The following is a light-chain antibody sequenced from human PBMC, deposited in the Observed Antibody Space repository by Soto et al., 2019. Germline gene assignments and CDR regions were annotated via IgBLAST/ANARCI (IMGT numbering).Light chain of an antibody. CDR1: IDDVGAYNY. Sequence: QSALTQPASVSGSPGQSITISCTGTIDDVGAYNYVSWYQQRPGSAPQLLIYDVNNRPSGASNRFSGSKSDHTAYLTISGLQSDDEANYHCASYTSTYTLVFGTGTKLTVL. CDR3: ASYTSTYTLV. CDR2: DVN. J-gene: IGLJ1*01. V-gene: IGLV2-14*01.